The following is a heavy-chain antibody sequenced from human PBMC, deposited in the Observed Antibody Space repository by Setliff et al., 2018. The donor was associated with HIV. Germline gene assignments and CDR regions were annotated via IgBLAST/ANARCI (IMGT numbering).Heavy chain of an antibody. CDR2: IYYSGTT. Sequence: SETLSLTCTVPDDSVSTIGYHWGWIRQPPGWGLEWIGSIYYSGTTFYNPSLKSRVFISIDASKNQFSLRLSSLTAADTALYYCARHGGRDQINWFDPWGQGTLVTVSS. V-gene: IGHV4-39*01. J-gene: IGHJ5*02. CDR1: DDSVSTIGYH. D-gene: IGHD2-21*02. CDR3: ARHGGRDQINWFDP.